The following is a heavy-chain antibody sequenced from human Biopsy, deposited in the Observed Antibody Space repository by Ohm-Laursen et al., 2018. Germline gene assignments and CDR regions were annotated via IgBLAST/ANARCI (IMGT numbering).Heavy chain of an antibody. J-gene: IGHJ6*02. CDR3: VSFLKDLNMAV. CDR1: GSTFTAYW. D-gene: IGHD2-15*01. Sequence: SLRLSCSASGSTFTAYWMYRVRQVPGKGLVWVSHIKSVGSWTNYADSVKGRFTISRDNAKNTLYLQMNSLRAEDTAVYYCVSFLKDLNMAVWGQGTTVTVSS. V-gene: IGHV3-74*01. CDR2: IKSVGSWT.